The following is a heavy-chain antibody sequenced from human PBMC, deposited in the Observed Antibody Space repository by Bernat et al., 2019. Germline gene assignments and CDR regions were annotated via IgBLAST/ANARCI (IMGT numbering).Heavy chain of an antibody. V-gene: IGHV4-39*01. D-gene: IGHD3-3*01. CDR1: GGSISSSSYY. CDR2: IYYSGST. Sequence: QLQLQESGLGLVKPSETLSLTCTVSGGSISSSSYYWGWIRQPPGKGLEWIGSIYYSGSTYYNPSLKSRVTISVDTSKNQFSLKLSSVTAADTAVYYCASQFPYDFWSGYYYWGQGTLVTVSS. CDR3: ASQFPYDFWSGYYY. J-gene: IGHJ4*02.